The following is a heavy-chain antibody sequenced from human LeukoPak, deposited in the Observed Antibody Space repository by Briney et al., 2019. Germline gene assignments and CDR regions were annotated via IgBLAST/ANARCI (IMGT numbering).Heavy chain of an antibody. CDR3: AELGITMIGGV. D-gene: IGHD3-10*02. V-gene: IGHV3-21*01. J-gene: IGHJ6*04. CDR1: GFTFSTYS. CDR2: ISTSSSYI. Sequence: GGSLRLSCAASGFTFSTYSMNWVRQAPGKGLEWVSFISTSSSYIYYADSVKGRFTISRDNSKNSLYLQMNSLRAEDTAVYYCAELGITMIGGVWGKGTTVTISS.